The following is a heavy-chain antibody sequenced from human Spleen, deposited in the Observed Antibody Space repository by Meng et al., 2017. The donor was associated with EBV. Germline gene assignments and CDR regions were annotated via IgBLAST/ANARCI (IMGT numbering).Heavy chain of an antibody. CDR2: IYSGGTT. CDR3: TRESRLGATFES. D-gene: IGHD1-26*01. Sequence: ELQLVESGGYLFQPGRSLRLSCAASGFTVSSDFMSWVRQPPGKALEWVSLIYSGGTTYYADSVKGRFTISRDNSRNTLFLQMNSLRPDDTAVYYCTRESRLGATFESWGQGTLVTVSS. CDR1: GFTVSSDF. J-gene: IGHJ4*02. V-gene: IGHV3-53*01.